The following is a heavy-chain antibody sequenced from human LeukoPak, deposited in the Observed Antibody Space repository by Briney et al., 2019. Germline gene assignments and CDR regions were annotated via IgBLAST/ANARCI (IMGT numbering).Heavy chain of an antibody. Sequence: GASVKVSCKASGYTFTSYYMHWVRQAPGQGLEWMGIINPSGGSTSYAQKFQGRVTMTRDMSTSTVYMELSSLRSEDTAVYYCARELLEYSSSRTFDYWGQGTLVTVSS. CDR2: INPSGGST. V-gene: IGHV1-46*01. D-gene: IGHD6-6*01. J-gene: IGHJ4*02. CDR3: ARELLEYSSSRTFDY. CDR1: GYTFTSYY.